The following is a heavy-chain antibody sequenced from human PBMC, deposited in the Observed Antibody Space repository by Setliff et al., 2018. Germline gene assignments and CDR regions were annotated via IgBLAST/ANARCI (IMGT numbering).Heavy chain of an antibody. Sequence: GGSLRLSCTASGFSFSNCWVSWVRQAPGKGLEWVAFIRYDGSNKYYADSVKGRFTISRDNSKNTLYLQMNSLRAEDTAVYYCAKAKKYGSGSYYRDYFDYWGQGTLVTVSS. V-gene: IGHV3-30*02. CDR3: AKAKKYGSGSYYRDYFDY. J-gene: IGHJ4*02. CDR2: IRYDGSNK. D-gene: IGHD3-10*01. CDR1: GFSFSNCW.